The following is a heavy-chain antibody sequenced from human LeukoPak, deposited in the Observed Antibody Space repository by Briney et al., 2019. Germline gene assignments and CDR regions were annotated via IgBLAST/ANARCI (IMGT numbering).Heavy chain of an antibody. CDR1: GFTFSNYW. D-gene: IGHD3-9*01. Sequence: GGSLRLSCAASGFTFSNYWMSWVRQAPGKGLEWVANIKQDGSEKYYVDSVKGRFTISRDNAKNSLYLQMNSLRAEDTAVYYCARDMYYDILTGYYNRAFDIWGQGTMVTVSS. J-gene: IGHJ3*02. V-gene: IGHV3-7*03. CDR3: ARDMYYDILTGYYNRAFDI. CDR2: IKQDGSEK.